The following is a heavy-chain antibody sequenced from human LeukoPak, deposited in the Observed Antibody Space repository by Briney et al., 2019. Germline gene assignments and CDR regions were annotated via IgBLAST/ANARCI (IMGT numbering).Heavy chain of an antibody. Sequence: PGGSLRLSCAASGFTFISYASYAMSWARQAPGKGLEWVSGISGSGGSTYYADSVKGRFTISRDNSKNTLYLQMNSLRAEDTAVYYCAKDAEQWLVRSFDYWGQGTLVTVSS. J-gene: IGHJ4*02. CDR3: AKDAEQWLVRSFDY. V-gene: IGHV3-23*01. CDR2: ISGSGGST. CDR1: GFTFISYASYA. D-gene: IGHD6-19*01.